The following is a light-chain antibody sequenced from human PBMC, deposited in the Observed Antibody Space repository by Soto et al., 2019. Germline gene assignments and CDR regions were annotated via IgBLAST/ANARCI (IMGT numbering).Light chain of an antibody. CDR3: QQTFLSPPT. CDR1: QSITNY. J-gene: IGKJ1*01. CDR2: GAS. Sequence: DLQMTQSPSSLSASVGDRVTITCRASQSITNYLNWYQQKPGKAPKLLFSGASNLQSGVPSGFSGSGFGTDFTLTISSLQPEDFAPYFCQQTFLSPPTFGQGTKVEFK. V-gene: IGKV1-39*01.